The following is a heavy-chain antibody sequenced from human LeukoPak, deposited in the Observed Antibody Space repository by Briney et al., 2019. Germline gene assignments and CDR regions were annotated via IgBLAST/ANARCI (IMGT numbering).Heavy chain of an antibody. V-gene: IGHV3-23*01. D-gene: IGHD3-10*01. CDR2: ISGSGGST. CDR3: AKARYAMVRGVIFDY. J-gene: IGHJ4*02. CDR1: AFTFSSYA. Sequence: AGGSLRLSCTASAFTFSSYAMSWVRQAPGKGLEWVSAISGSGGSTYYADSVKGRFTISRDNSKNTLYLQMNSLRAEDTAVYYCAKARYAMVRGVIFDYWGQGTLVTVSS.